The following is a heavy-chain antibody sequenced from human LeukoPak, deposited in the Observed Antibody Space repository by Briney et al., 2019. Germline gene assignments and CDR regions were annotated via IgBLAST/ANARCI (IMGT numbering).Heavy chain of an antibody. D-gene: IGHD4-17*01. Sequence: SVKVSCKASGGTFSSYAISWVRQAPGQGLEWMGGIIPIFGTANYAQKFQGRVTITTDESTSTAYMELSSLRSEDTAVYYCASADDYGDYVGYYYHMDVWGKGATVTVSS. CDR2: IIPIFGTA. V-gene: IGHV1-69*05. J-gene: IGHJ6*03. CDR1: GGTFSSYA. CDR3: ASADDYGDYVGYYYHMDV.